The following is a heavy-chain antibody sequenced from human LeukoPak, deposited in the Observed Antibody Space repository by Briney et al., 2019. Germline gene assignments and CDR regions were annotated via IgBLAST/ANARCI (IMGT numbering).Heavy chain of an antibody. V-gene: IGHV4-38-2*01. CDR1: GSSISGGHF. J-gene: IGHJ4*02. CDR3: ARHPYCTNGVCYTVDY. Sequence: PSETLSLTCAVSGSSISGGHFWGWIRQPPGKGLEWIGEINRSGSTNYNPSLKSRVTMSVDTSKNQFSLKLNSVAAADTAVYYCARHPYCTNGVCYTVDYWGQGTLVTVSS. D-gene: IGHD2-8*01. CDR2: INRSGST.